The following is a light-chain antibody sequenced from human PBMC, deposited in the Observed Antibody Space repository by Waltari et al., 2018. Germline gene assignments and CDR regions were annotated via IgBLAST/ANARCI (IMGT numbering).Light chain of an antibody. CDR3: QAWDSGTYYV. V-gene: IGLV3-1*01. Sequence: ELTQPPSLYVSPGQTATITCSGDKLGDKYASWYQQKPGRSPVLFIYQDVNRPSGIPERFSGSNSGDTATLTITETQSLDEADYYCQAWDSGTYYVFGSGTKVTVL. CDR2: QDV. J-gene: IGLJ1*01. CDR1: KLGDKY.